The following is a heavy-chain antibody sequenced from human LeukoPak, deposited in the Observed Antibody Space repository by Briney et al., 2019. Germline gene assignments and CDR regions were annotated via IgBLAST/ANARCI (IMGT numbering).Heavy chain of an antibody. CDR2: IYSGGGT. V-gene: IGHV3-66*01. CDR3: AGGTGSDSWYIDY. Sequence: PGGSLRLSCAASGFTVSSNYVTWVRQAPGKGLEWASGIYSGGGTHYADSVKGRFTISRDNSKNSLYLQMNSLRDEDTAVYYCAGGTGSDSWYIDYWGQGTLVSVSS. D-gene: IGHD6-13*01. J-gene: IGHJ4*02. CDR1: GFTVSSNY.